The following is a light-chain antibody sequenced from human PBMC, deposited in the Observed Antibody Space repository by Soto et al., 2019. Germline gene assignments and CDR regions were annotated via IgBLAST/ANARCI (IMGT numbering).Light chain of an antibody. J-gene: IGKJ1*01. CDR2: DAS. Sequence: ETLMTQSPDTLSVSLGERATLSCRASQSLRSSLAWYQQKPGQAPRLLIYDASTRATGIPARFSGSGSGTDFTLTISSLEPEDFAVYYCQQRSNWPRTFGQGTKVDIK. CDR1: QSLRSS. V-gene: IGKV3-11*01. CDR3: QQRSNWPRT.